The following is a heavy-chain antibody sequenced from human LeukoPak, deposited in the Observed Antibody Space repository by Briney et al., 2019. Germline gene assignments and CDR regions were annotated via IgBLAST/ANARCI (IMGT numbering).Heavy chain of an antibody. CDR3: ARAYSSPQHDAFDI. D-gene: IGHD6-13*01. V-gene: IGHV1-69*04. J-gene: IGHJ3*02. Sequence: ASVKVSCKASGYTFTSYAISWVRQAPGQGLEWMGRIIPILGIANYAQKFQGRVTITTDESTSTAYMELSSLRSEDTAVYYCARAYSSPQHDAFDIWGQGTMVTVSS. CDR1: GYTFTSYA. CDR2: IIPILGIA.